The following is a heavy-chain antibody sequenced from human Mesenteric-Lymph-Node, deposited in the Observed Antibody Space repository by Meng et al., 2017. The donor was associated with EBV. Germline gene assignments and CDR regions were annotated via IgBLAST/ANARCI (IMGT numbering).Heavy chain of an antibody. V-gene: IGHV6-1*01. CDR1: GDRVSSSSAA. CDR3: ARGATSVFDL. Sequence: QVQLQQSGPGLVKPSQTLSLTCVISGDRVSSSSAAWTWIRQSPSRGLEWLGRTYYRSKWYNDYAVFVKSRITINPDTSKNQFSLQLDSVTPEDTAVYYCARGATSVFDLWGRGTRVTVSS. CDR2: TYYRSKWYN. J-gene: IGHJ2*01.